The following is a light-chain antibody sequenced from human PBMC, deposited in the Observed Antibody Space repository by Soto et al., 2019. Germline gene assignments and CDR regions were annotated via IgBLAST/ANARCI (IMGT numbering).Light chain of an antibody. CDR2: EVS. J-gene: IGLJ1*01. CDR1: SSDVGGYNY. CDR3: SSYTSSSTPYV. Sequence: QSVLTQPASVSGSPGQSITISCTGTSSDVGGYNYVSWYQQHPGKAPKLMIYEVSNRPSGVSKRFSGSKSGNTASLTISGRQAEDEADYYCSSYTSSSTPYVFGTGTKLTVL. V-gene: IGLV2-14*01.